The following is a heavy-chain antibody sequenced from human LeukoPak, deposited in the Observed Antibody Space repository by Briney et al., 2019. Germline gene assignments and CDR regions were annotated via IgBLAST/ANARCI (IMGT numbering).Heavy chain of an antibody. J-gene: IGHJ6*02. V-gene: IGHV4-4*07. CDR1: GGSISSYY. Sequence: SETLSLTCTVSGGSISSYYWSWIRQPAGKGLEWIGRIYTSGSTNYNPSLKSRVTISVDTSKNQFSLKLSSVTAADTAVYYCARGSSSGWYIPYCYYYGMDVWGQGTTVTVSS. D-gene: IGHD6-19*01. CDR2: IYTSGST. CDR3: ARGSSSGWYIPYCYYYGMDV.